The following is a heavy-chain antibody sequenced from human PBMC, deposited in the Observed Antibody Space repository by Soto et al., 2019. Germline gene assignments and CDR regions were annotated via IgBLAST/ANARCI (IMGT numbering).Heavy chain of an antibody. J-gene: IGHJ3*02. V-gene: IGHV1-69*13. Sequence: SVKVSCKASGGTFSSYSISWVRQAPGQGLEWMGGIIPIFGTANYAQKFQGRVTITADESTSTAYMELSSLRSEDTAVYYCARHLSYYYDSSGYYPRGAFDIWGQGTMVTVS. CDR2: IIPIFGTA. D-gene: IGHD3-22*01. CDR3: ARHLSYYYDSSGYYPRGAFDI. CDR1: GGTFSSYS.